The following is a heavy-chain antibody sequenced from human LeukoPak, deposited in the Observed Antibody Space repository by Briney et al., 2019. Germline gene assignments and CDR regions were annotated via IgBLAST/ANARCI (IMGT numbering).Heavy chain of an antibody. CDR1: GFTFSSYA. J-gene: IGHJ4*02. Sequence: PGGSLRLSCAASGFTFSSYAMHWVRQAPGKGLEWVAVISYDGSNKYYADSVKGRFTISRDNAENSVYLQMNSLRVEDTAIYYCVSKNGAPNYFDYWGQGTLATVSS. V-gene: IGHV3-30-3*01. D-gene: IGHD2-8*01. CDR2: ISYDGSNK. CDR3: VSKNGAPNYFDY.